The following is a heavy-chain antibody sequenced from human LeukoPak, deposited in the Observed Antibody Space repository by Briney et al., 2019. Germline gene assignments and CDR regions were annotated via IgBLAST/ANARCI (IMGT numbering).Heavy chain of an antibody. J-gene: IGHJ4*02. CDR3: AKDAQRGFDYSNSLEY. CDR2: IWFDGSNQ. Sequence: GGSLRLSCAASKFTFSHYGMHWVRQAPGKGLQWVAVIWFDGSNQYYADSVKGRFTISRDNSNNMVYLQMNSLRADDTGVYYCAKDAQRGFDYSNSLEYWGQGALVTVSS. CDR1: KFTFSHYG. V-gene: IGHV3-33*06. D-gene: IGHD4-11*01.